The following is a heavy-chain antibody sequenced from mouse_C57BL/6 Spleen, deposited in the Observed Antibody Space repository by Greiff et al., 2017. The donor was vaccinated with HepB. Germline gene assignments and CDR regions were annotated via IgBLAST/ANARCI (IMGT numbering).Heavy chain of an antibody. J-gene: IGHJ2*01. D-gene: IGHD2-5*01. CDR3: TTKNPSYYSNYEDY. V-gene: IGHV14-1*01. Sequence: EVKLMESGAELVRPGASVKLSCTASGFNIKDYYMHWVKQRPEQGLEWIGRIDPEDGDTEYAPKFQGKATMTADTSSNTAYLQLSSLTSEDTAVYYCTTKNPSYYSNYEDYWGQGTTLTVSS. CDR1: GFNIKDYY. CDR2: IDPEDGDT.